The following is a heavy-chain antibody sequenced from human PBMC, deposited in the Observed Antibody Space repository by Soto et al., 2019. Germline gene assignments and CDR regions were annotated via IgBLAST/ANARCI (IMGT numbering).Heavy chain of an antibody. Sequence: SETLSLTCTVSGGSISSGGYYWSWIRQHPGKGLEWIGYIYYSGSTYYNPSLKSRVTISVDTSKNQFSLTRSSVTAADTAGYYCARDADSYYFDYWGQGTLVTVSS. CDR3: ARDADSYYFDY. CDR1: GGSISSGGYY. J-gene: IGHJ4*02. D-gene: IGHD6-6*01. CDR2: IYYSGST. V-gene: IGHV4-31*03.